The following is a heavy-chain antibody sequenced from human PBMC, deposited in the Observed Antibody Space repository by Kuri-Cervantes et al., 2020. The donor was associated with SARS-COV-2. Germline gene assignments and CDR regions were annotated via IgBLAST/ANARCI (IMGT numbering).Heavy chain of an antibody. J-gene: IGHJ4*02. Sequence: GSLRLSCDVSGDSISSTYWSWIRQPPGRGLEWIGFVHYSGTTSYSPSLKSRVTMSVDTSKNHFSLKLSSVTTADTAVYYCAKGALCEKCVISGEPFDYWGQGTLVTVSS. D-gene: IGHD1-26*01. V-gene: IGHV4-59*01. CDR3: AKGALCEKCVISGEPFDY. CDR2: VHYSGTT. CDR1: GDSISSTY.